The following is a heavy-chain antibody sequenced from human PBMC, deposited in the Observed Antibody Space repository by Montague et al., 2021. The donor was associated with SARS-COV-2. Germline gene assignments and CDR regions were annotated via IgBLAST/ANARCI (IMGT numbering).Heavy chain of an antibody. J-gene: IGHJ1*01. CDR1: GGSISVSSYY. D-gene: IGHD1-1*01. Sequence: SETLSLTCTVSGGSISVSSYYWVWIRQPPGKGLEWIGSICYGGTADYNPSLKSRVTISVDTSNNQFSLKLTSLTAADTAVYSCASSPLRTSGANWYDKYFQHWSQGTRVTVSS. CDR2: ICYGGTA. V-gene: IGHV4-39*07. CDR3: ASSPLRTSGANWYDKYFQH.